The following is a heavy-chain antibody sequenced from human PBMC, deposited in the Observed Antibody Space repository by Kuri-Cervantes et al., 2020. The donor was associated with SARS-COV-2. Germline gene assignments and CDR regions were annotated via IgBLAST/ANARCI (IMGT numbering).Heavy chain of an antibody. CDR3: ARERGGQWLVRLGYFDY. V-gene: IGHV4-59*01. CDR2: IYYSGST. J-gene: IGHJ4*02. CDR1: GGSISSYY. Sequence: ESLKISCTVSGGSISSYYWSWIRRPPGKGLEWIGYIYYSGSTNYNPSLKSRVTISVDTSKNQFSLKLSSVTAADTAVYYRARERGGQWLVRLGYFDYWGQGTLVTVSS. D-gene: IGHD6-19*01.